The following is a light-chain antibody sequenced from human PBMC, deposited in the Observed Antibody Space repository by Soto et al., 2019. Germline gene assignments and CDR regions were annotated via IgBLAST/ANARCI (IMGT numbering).Light chain of an antibody. CDR3: QQYYSYPYT. Sequence: AIRMTQSPSSFSASTGDRVTITCRASQSISSYLAWYQQKPGKAPKLLIYAASTFQSGVPSRFSGSGSGTDFTLTISFLQSEDFATYYCQQYYSYPYTFGQGTKLEIK. V-gene: IGKV1-8*01. CDR2: AAS. CDR1: QSISSY. J-gene: IGKJ2*01.